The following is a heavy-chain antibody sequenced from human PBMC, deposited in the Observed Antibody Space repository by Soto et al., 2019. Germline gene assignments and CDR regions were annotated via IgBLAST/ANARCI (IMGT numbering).Heavy chain of an antibody. CDR2: IYYSGST. Sequence: ASETLSLTCTVSGGSISSYYWSWIRQPPGKGLEWIGYIYYSGSTNYNPSLKSRVTISVDTSKNQFSLKLSSVTAADTAVYYCAREVVGATIWGQGTLVTVSS. CDR1: GGSISSYY. V-gene: IGHV4-59*01. CDR3: AREVVGATI. J-gene: IGHJ4*02. D-gene: IGHD1-26*01.